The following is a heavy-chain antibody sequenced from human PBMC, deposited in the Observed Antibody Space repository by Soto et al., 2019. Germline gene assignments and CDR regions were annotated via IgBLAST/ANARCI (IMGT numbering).Heavy chain of an antibody. CDR3: ARGIATGQLDT. V-gene: IGHV1-18*01. D-gene: IGHD2-15*01. CDR2: ITTYNGEV. J-gene: IGHJ5*02. CDR1: GYSFTSYG. Sequence: ASVKVSCKASGYSFTSYGISWARQAPGQGLEWMGWITTYNGEVKYAQNLQDRVTLTRDTSTSTVYMELGSLRSEDTAVYYCARGIATGQLDTWGQGTLVTVSS.